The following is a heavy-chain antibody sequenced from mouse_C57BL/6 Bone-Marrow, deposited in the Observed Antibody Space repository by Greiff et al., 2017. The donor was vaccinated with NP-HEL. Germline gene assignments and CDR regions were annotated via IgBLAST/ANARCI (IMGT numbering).Heavy chain of an antibody. V-gene: IGHV1-81*01. CDR1: GYTFTSYG. CDR3: ARRRRDGYYPGAMDY. D-gene: IGHD2-3*01. Sequence: QVQLQQSGAELARPGASVKLSCKASGYTFTSYGISWVKQRTGQGLEWIGEIYPRSGNTYYNEKFKGKATLTADKSSSTAYMELRSLTSEDSAVYFCARRRRDGYYPGAMDYWGQGTSVTVSS. J-gene: IGHJ4*01. CDR2: IYPRSGNT.